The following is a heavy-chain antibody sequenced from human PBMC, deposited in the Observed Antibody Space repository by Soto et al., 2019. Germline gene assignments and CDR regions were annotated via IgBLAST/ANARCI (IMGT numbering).Heavy chain of an antibody. V-gene: IGHV1-69*13. CDR1: GGTFSSYA. CDR2: IIPIFGTA. Sequence: GASVKVSCKASGGTFSSYAISWVRQAPGQGLGWMGGIIPIFGTANYAQKFQGRVTITADESTSTAYMELSSLRSEDTAVYYCARGYGYGPYYYYYGMDVWGQGTTVTVSS. J-gene: IGHJ6*02. D-gene: IGHD5-18*01. CDR3: ARGYGYGPYYYYYGMDV.